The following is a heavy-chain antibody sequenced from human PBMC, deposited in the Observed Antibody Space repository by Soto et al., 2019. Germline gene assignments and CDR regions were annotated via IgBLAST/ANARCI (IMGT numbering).Heavy chain of an antibody. Sequence: SETLSLTCAVSSGSISSSNWWSWVRQPPGKGLEWIGEIYHSGSTNYNPSLKSRVTISVDKSKNQFSLKLSSVTAADTAVYYCARVGLHYDFWSGYYTGIYYMDVWGKGTTVTVSS. CDR2: IYHSGST. CDR3: ARVGLHYDFWSGYYTGIYYMDV. J-gene: IGHJ6*03. D-gene: IGHD3-3*01. V-gene: IGHV4-4*02. CDR1: SGSISSSNW.